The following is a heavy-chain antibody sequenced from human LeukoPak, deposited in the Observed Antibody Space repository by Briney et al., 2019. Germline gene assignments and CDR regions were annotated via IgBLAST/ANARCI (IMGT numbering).Heavy chain of an antibody. J-gene: IGHJ6*03. CDR1: GFSFSSYW. CDR3: IRTLIVATSPYMDV. Sequence: PGGSLRLSCAASGFSFSSYWMHWVRQAPGKGLVWVSRVNSDGTGTTYADSVEGRSTISRDNAKNTVYLQMNSLRAEDTAIYYCIRTLIVATSPYMDVWGKGTTVTVSS. CDR2: VNSDGTGT. V-gene: IGHV3-74*01. D-gene: IGHD5-12*01.